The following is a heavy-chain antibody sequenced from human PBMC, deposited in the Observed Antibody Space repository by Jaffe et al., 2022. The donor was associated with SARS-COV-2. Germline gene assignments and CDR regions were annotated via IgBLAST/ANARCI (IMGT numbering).Heavy chain of an antibody. CDR3: ASSYLELRFNFYGMDV. Sequence: QVQLQESGPGLVKPSETLSLTCTVSGGSINSGSYYWSWIRQSAGKGLEWIGRVYHTGNTNYNPSLKSRVTISIDTSKNQFFLRLRSLTAADTAVYYCASSYLELRFNFYGMDVWGRGTTVTVSS. CDR2: VYHTGNT. D-gene: IGHD1-7*01. CDR1: GGSINSGSYY. V-gene: IGHV4-61*02. J-gene: IGHJ6*02.